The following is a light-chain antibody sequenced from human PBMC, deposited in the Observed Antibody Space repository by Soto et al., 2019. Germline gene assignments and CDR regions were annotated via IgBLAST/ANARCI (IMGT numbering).Light chain of an antibody. CDR3: QQYNSYSWT. V-gene: IGKV1-5*01. CDR1: QSISSW. CDR2: DAS. J-gene: IGKJ1*01. Sequence: DIQMTQSPSTLSASVGDRVTITCRASQSISSWLAWYQQKPGKAPQLLIYDASSLESGVPSRFSGSGSVTEFTLTISSLQPDDFATYYCQQYNSYSWTFGQGTKVDIK.